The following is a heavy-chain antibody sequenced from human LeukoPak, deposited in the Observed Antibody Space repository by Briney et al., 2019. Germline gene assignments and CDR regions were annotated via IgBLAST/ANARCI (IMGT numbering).Heavy chain of an antibody. CDR3: ARRYCSSTSCLLDY. J-gene: IGHJ4*02. V-gene: IGHV3-48*03. CDR2: ISSSGSTV. Sequence: PGGSLRISCVASGFTFSSYELNWVRQAPGKGLKWVSHISSSGSTVYYADSVKGRFTISRDNAKNSLYLQMNSLRAEDTAVYYCARRYCSSTSCLLDYWGQGTLVTVSS. CDR1: GFTFSSYE. D-gene: IGHD2-2*01.